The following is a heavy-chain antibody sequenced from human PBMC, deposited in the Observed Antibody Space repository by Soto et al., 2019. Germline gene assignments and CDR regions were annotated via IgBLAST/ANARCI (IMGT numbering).Heavy chain of an antibody. J-gene: IGHJ5*02. CDR1: GGTFSSYT. CDR2: IIPIIGIA. D-gene: IGHD2-2*01. Sequence: SVKVSCKASGGTFSSYTISWVRQAPGQGLEWMGRIIPIIGIANSAQRFQSRVTTTADKATSTAYMERSSLRSEDTAVYFCARDRRDIVVVPAAISWFDPWGQGTLVTVS. V-gene: IGHV1-69*04. CDR3: ARDRRDIVVVPAAISWFDP.